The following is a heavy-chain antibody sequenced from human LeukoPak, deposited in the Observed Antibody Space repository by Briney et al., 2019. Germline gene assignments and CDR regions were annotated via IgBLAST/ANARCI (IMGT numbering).Heavy chain of an antibody. CDR2: IWYDASNK. J-gene: IGHJ6*03. Sequence: GGSLRLFCAASGFTFNNYGMHWVRQAPGKGLERVAFIWYDASNKYYADSVKGRFTMSRENSKNTLYLQMSSLRTEDMAVNYCARCAWSSSSNYYYYMDVWGKGTTVIVSS. V-gene: IGHV3-30*02. D-gene: IGHD6-6*01. CDR3: ARCAWSSSSNYYYYMDV. CDR1: GFTFNNYG.